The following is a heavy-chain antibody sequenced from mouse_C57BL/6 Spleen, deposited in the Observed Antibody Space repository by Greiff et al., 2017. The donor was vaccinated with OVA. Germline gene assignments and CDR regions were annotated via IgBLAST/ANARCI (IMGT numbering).Heavy chain of an antibody. CDR2: IDPETGGT. D-gene: IGHD2-5*01. CDR3: TRSFYYSNYIVLAY. Sequence: VQLQQSGAELVRPGASVTLSCKASGYTFTDYEMHWVKQTPVHGLEWIGAIDPETGGTAYNQKFKGKAILTADKSSSTAYMELRSLTSEDSAVYYCTRSFYYSNYIVLAYWGQGTLVTVSA. CDR1: GYTFTDYE. J-gene: IGHJ3*01. V-gene: IGHV1-15*01.